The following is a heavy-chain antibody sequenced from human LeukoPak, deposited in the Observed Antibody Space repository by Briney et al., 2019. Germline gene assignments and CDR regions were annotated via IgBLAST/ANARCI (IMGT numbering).Heavy chain of an antibody. V-gene: IGHV1-18*01. CDR2: ISAYNGNT. Sequence: ASVKVSCKASGYTFTSYGISWVRQAPGQGLEWMGWISAYNGNTNYAQKLQGRVTMTTDTSTSTAYMELRSLRSDDTAVYYCARDLLSDFWSGYNLRYFDYRGQGTLVTVSS. D-gene: IGHD3-3*01. CDR1: GYTFTSYG. CDR3: ARDLLSDFWSGYNLRYFDY. J-gene: IGHJ4*02.